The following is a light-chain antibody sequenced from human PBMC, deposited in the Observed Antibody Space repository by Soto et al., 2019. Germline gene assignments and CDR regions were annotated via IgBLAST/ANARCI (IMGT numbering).Light chain of an antibody. CDR2: GNT. CDR3: QSYDRSLSVV. Sequence: QSVLTQPPSGSGAPGQRVTISCTGSTSNIGAGYDVHWYQQFPGTAPKLLMYGNTNRPSGVPDRFSGSKSGTSASLAITGLQAEDEADYYCQSYDRSLSVVFGGGTKLTVL. J-gene: IGLJ2*01. CDR1: TSNIGAGYD. V-gene: IGLV1-40*01.